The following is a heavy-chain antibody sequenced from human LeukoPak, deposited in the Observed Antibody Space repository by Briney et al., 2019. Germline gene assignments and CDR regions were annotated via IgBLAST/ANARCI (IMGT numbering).Heavy chain of an antibody. CDR3: ARVVFYDSWSGFYFDY. CDR1: GYSFTTSW. V-gene: IGHV5-51*01. Sequence: GESLKISCKGSGYSFTTSWIGWVRQMSGKGLEWMGIIYPGDSDTRYSPSFQGQVTISADKSISTAYLQWSSLKASDTAMYYCARVVFYDSWSGFYFDYWGQGTLVTVSS. J-gene: IGHJ4*02. D-gene: IGHD3-3*01. CDR2: IYPGDSDT.